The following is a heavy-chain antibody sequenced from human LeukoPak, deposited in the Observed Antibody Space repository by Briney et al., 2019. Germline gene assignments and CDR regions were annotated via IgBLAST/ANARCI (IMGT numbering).Heavy chain of an antibody. Sequence: GGSLRLSCAASGFTFSTYSMNWVRQAPGKGLEWVSFIDSSTRTIFYADSVKGRFTISRDNAKNSLYLQMNSLRAEDTAVYYCARDPVDAFDIWGQGTMVTVSS. CDR3: ARDPVDAFDI. CDR1: GFTFSTYS. V-gene: IGHV3-48*04. CDR2: IDSSTRTI. J-gene: IGHJ3*02.